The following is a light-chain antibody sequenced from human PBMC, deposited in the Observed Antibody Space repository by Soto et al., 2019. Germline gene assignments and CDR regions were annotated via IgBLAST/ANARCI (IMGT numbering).Light chain of an antibody. CDR1: SSDIGRNT. CDR2: SNN. V-gene: IGLV1-44*01. J-gene: IGLJ1*01. Sequence: QSVLTQPPSASGTPGQRVTISCSGSSSDIGRNTVNWYQQLPGTAPKLLIYSNNQRPSGVPERFSGSKSGTSASLAISGLQSEDEADYYCATWDDSVNVFGTGTKVTVL. CDR3: ATWDDSVNV.